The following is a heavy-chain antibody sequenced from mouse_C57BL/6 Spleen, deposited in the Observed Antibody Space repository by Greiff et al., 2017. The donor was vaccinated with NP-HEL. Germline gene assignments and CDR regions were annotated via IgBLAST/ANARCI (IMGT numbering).Heavy chain of an antibody. CDR2: ISSGSSTI. CDR1: GFTFSDYG. D-gene: IGHD2-4*01. CDR3: ARNPYDYGAMDY. V-gene: IGHV5-17*01. Sequence: EVQVVESGGGLVKPGGSLKLSCAASGFTFSDYGMHWVRQAPEKGLEWVAYISSGSSTIYYADTVKGRFTISRDNAKNTLFLQMTSLRSEDTAMYYCARNPYDYGAMDYWGQGTSVTVSS. J-gene: IGHJ4*01.